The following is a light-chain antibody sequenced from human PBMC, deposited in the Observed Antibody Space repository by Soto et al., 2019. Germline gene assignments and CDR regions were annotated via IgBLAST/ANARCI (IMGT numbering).Light chain of an antibody. CDR3: QQRSNWPQIT. J-gene: IGKJ4*01. V-gene: IGKV3-11*01. CDR2: DAS. Sequence: EIVLTQSPATLSLCPGERATLSCRASQSVSKYLAWYQQKPGQAPRLLIHDASNRATGIPARFSGSGSGTDFTLTISSLEPEDFGVYYCQQRSNWPQITFGGGTKVEIK. CDR1: QSVSKY.